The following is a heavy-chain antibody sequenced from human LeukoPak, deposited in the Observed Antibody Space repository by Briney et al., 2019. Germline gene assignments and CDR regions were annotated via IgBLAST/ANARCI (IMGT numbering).Heavy chain of an antibody. CDR2: FSGIGVST. CDR3: AKRPLKTYHVPATALPFDY. D-gene: IGHD2-2*01. CDR1: GFTFSSYV. J-gene: IGHJ4*02. V-gene: IGHV3-23*01. Sequence: GGTLRLSCAASGFTFSSYVMSWVRQAPGKGREWVSGFSGIGVSTYYADSVNGRFTISRDNTKKTLYLQMNSLRAEDTAIYYCAKRPLKTYHVPATALPFDYWGQGTLVTVSS.